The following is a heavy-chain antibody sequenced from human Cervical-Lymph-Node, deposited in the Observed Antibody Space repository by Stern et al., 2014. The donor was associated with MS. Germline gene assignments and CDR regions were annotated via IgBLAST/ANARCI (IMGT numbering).Heavy chain of an antibody. V-gene: IGHV4-31*03. D-gene: IGHD3-10*01. J-gene: IGHJ6*02. CDR3: ARGPLEGVGSATYYYGMDV. CDR2: IYYTGIS. CDR1: GGSIGSGSYY. Sequence: VQLVQSGPGLVKPSQTLSLTCTVSGGSIGSGSYYWSWIRQHPGEGLEGVGYIYYTGISYYNPSLRSRVIISLDMSKSQLSLKLNSVTAADAAVYFCARGPLEGVGSATYYYGMDVWGQGTTVTVSS.